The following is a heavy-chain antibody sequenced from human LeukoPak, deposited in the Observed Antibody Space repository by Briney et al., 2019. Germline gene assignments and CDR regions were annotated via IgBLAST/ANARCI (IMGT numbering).Heavy chain of an antibody. D-gene: IGHD3-22*01. J-gene: IGHJ5*02. CDR1: GFSLSTSGVG. Sequence: SGPTLVNPTQTLTLTCTFSGFSLSTSGVGVGWIRQPPGKALEWLALIYWNDDKRYSPSLKSRLTISKDTSKNQVVLTMTNMDPVDTATYYCAHLDYYDSSGYYSNLHNWFDPWGQGTLVTVSS. V-gene: IGHV2-5*01. CDR2: IYWNDDK. CDR3: AHLDYYDSSGYYSNLHNWFDP.